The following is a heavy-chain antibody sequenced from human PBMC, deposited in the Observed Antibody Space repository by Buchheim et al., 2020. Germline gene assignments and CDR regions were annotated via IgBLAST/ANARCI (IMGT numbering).Heavy chain of an antibody. CDR2: ISYDGSNK. D-gene: IGHD5-18*01. CDR1: GFTFSSYG. CDR3: AKDPEKYSYGPKSDFFDY. V-gene: IGHV3-30*18. Sequence: QVQLVESGGGVVQPGRSLRLSCAASGFTFSSYGMHWVRQAPGKGLEWVAVISYDGSNKYYADSVKGRFTISRDNSKNTLYLQMNSLRAEDTAVYYCAKDPEKYSYGPKSDFFDYWGQGTL. J-gene: IGHJ4*02.